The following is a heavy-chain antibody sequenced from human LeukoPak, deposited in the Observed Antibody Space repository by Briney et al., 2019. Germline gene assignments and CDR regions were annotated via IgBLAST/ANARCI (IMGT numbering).Heavy chain of an antibody. Sequence: GGSLRLSCAASEFTFSSYWMSWVRQAPGKGLEWVSAISGSAVSTYYADSVKDRFSISRDDSKNTLYLQMNSLRAEDTAVYYCAKKGSASGSQGTFDYWGQGTLVTVSS. J-gene: IGHJ4*02. CDR3: AKKGSASGSQGTFDY. D-gene: IGHD1-26*01. CDR1: EFTFSSYW. V-gene: IGHV3-23*01. CDR2: ISGSAVST.